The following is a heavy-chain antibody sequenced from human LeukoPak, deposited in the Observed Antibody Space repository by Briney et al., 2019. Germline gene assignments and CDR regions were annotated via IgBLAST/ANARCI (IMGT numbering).Heavy chain of an antibody. Sequence: SVKVSCKASGGTFSSYAISWARQAPGQGLEWMGGIIPIFGTAKYAQKFQGRVTITTDESTSTAYMELSSLRSEDTAVYYCARAGSSYDAFDIWGQGTMVTVSS. V-gene: IGHV1-69*05. CDR3: ARAGSSYDAFDI. J-gene: IGHJ3*02. CDR1: GGTFSSYA. D-gene: IGHD6-13*01. CDR2: IIPIFGTA.